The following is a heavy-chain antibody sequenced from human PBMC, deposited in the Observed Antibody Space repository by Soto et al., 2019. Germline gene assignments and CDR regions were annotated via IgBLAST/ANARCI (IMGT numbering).Heavy chain of an antibody. CDR3: ATDSATSYFGMDV. J-gene: IGHJ6*02. V-gene: IGHV4-34*01. D-gene: IGHD1-26*01. Sequence: PSETLSLTCTVSGGPFSSGGNYRSWIRQPPGKGLEWIGEVNDSGSTNFNPSLKSRVTISVDTSKKQFTLKLTSVTAADTAVYYCATDSATSYFGMDVWGHGTTVTVSS. CDR1: GGPFSSGGNY. CDR2: VNDSGST.